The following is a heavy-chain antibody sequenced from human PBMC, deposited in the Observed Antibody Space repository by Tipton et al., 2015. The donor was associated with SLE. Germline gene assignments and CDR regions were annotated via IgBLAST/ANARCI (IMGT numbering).Heavy chain of an antibody. D-gene: IGHD6-13*01. CDR1: GGSFSGYY. J-gene: IGHJ4*02. V-gene: IGHV4-34*01. CDR2: INHSGST. CDR3: ARLYSSSWYEVDF. Sequence: TLSLTCAVYGGSFSGYYWSWIRQPPGKGLEWIGEINHSGSTNYNPSLKSRVTISVDTSKNQFSLTLSSVTAADTAVYYCARLYSSSWYEVDFWGQGTLVTVSS.